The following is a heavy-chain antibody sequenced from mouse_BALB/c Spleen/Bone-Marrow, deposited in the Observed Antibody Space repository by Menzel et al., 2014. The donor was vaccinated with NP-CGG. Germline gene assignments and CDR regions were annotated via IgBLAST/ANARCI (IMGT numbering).Heavy chain of an antibody. CDR1: GFTSIDYY. CDR2: IRNRANGYTT. J-gene: IGHJ4*01. Sequence: EVHLVESGGGLLQPGGSLRLSCEASGFTSIDYYMTWVRQPPGKALEWLGFIRNRANGYTTEYSASVKGRFTISRDISQSIFYLQMNTLRAEDSATYYCARETGYAYGNFAMDYWGQGTSVTVSS. CDR3: ARETGYAYGNFAMDY. V-gene: IGHV7-3*02. D-gene: IGHD2-1*01.